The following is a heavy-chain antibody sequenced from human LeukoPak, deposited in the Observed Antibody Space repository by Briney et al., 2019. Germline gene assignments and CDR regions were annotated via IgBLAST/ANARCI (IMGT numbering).Heavy chain of an antibody. V-gene: IGHV7-4-1*02. CDR1: GYTFTSYA. J-gene: IGHJ6*03. CDR3: ARDQSSSWSSYYYMDV. CDR2: INTNTGNP. D-gene: IGHD6-6*01. Sequence: GASVKVSCKASGYTFTSYAMNWVRQAPGQGLEWMGWINTNTGNPTYAQGFTGRFAFSLDTSVSTAYLQISSLKAEDTAVYYCARDQSSSWSSYYYMDVWGKGTTVTVSS.